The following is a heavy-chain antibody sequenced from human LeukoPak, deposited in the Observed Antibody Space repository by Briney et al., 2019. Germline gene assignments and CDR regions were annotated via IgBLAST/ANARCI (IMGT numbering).Heavy chain of an antibody. CDR1: GFTFSNHW. D-gene: IGHD5-24*01. CDR2: IKQDGSEK. Sequence: GGSLRLSCAASGFTFSNHWMSWVRQAPGKGLEWVANIKQDGSEKYYVDSVKGRFTISRDNAKNSLYLQMNSLRAEDTAVYYCARDRRSRKVDYWGQGTLVTVSS. V-gene: IGHV3-7*01. J-gene: IGHJ4*02. CDR3: ARDRRSRKVDY.